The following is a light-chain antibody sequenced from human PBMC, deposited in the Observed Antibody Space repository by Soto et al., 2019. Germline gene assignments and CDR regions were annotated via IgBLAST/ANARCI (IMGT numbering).Light chain of an antibody. CDR3: QQYGSSPLFT. CDR1: QSVSNSY. CDR2: AAS. J-gene: IGKJ3*01. V-gene: IGKV3-20*01. Sequence: EIVLTQSPGTLSLSPGERATLSCRASQSVSNSYLAWYQQKPGQAPRLLIYAASSRATGIPDRFSGSGSGTDFTLTISRLEPEDFAVYYCQQYGSSPLFTFGPGTKVDIK.